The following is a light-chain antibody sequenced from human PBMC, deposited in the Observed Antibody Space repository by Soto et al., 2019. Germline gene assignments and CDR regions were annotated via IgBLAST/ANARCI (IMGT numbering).Light chain of an antibody. J-gene: IGLJ2*01. V-gene: IGLV2-14*01. Sequence: QSALTQPASVSGSPGQSITISCTGTSSDVGGYNYVSWYQQHPGKAPKRMIYEVSNRPSGVSNRFSGSKSGNTASLTISGLQAEDEADYYCSSYTSTNTHVVFGGGTKLTVL. CDR1: SSDVGGYNY. CDR3: SSYTSTNTHVV. CDR2: EVS.